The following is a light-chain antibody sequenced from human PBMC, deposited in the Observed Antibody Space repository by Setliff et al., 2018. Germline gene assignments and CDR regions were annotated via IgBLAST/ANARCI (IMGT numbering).Light chain of an antibody. Sequence: QSVLTQPASVSESPGQSITIPCTGTSSDIGGYNYVSWYQQHSGKAPKLMIYEVSNRPSGVSNRFSGSKSGNTASLTISGLQAEDEADYYCSSYASSSIPYVFGSGTKV. CDR3: SSYASSSIPYV. V-gene: IGLV2-14*01. CDR2: EVS. CDR1: SSDIGGYNY. J-gene: IGLJ1*01.